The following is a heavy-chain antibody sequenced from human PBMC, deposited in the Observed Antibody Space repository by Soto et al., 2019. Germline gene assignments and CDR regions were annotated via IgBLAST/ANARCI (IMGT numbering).Heavy chain of an antibody. D-gene: IGHD2-2*01. J-gene: IGHJ5*02. CDR1: GYIFINDG. CDR3: ARDEVPAANWLDR. CDR2: ISGYNGNT. V-gene: IGHV1-18*01. Sequence: ASVKDSCKASGYIFINDGITWVRQAPGQGLEWMGWISGYNGNTKYADKLQGRVTMTTDTSTTTAYMELRSLRSDDTAVYYCARDEVPAANWLDRWGQGTLVTVSS.